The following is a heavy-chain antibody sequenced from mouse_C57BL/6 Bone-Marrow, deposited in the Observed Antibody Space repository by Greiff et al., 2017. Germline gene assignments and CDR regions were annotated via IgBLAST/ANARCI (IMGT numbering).Heavy chain of an antibody. CDR3: ARHAYDGSSGYFDV. D-gene: IGHD1-1*01. J-gene: IGHJ1*03. V-gene: IGHV5-12*01. CDR2: ISNGGGST. Sequence: EVKLVESGGGLVQPGGSLKLSCAASGFTFSDYYMYWVRQTPEKRLEWVAYISNGGGSTYYPDTVKGRFTISRDNAKNTLYLQMSRLKSEDTAMYYCARHAYDGSSGYFDVWGTGTTVTGSS. CDR1: GFTFSDYY.